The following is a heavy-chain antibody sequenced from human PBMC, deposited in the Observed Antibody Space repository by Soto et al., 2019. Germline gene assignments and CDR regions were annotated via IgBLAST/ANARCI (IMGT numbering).Heavy chain of an antibody. D-gene: IGHD1-1*01. V-gene: IGHV3-23*01. Sequence: GGSLRLSCAASGFIFSNYAMSWVRQAPGRGLEWVSAISASGATTYYPDSVKGRFTISRDNSKNTLYLQMNNLRADDTAVYYCTKGGIPRRYNIPKVDFDYWGQGSLVTVSS. CDR1: GFIFSNYA. CDR2: ISASGATT. CDR3: TKGGIPRRYNIPKVDFDY. J-gene: IGHJ4*02.